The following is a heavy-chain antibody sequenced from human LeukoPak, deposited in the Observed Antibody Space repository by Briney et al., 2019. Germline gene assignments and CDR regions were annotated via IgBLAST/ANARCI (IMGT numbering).Heavy chain of an antibody. V-gene: IGHV3-30*02. CDR3: AKRSAESSGYFDY. D-gene: IGHD6-19*01. J-gene: IGHJ4*02. Sequence: GGSLRLSCAASGFTFSSYGMHWVRQAPGKGLEWVAFIRYDGSNKYYADSVKGRFTISRDNSRNMLYLQMNSLRAEDTAVYYCAKRSAESSGYFDYWDQGTLVTVSS. CDR2: IRYDGSNK. CDR1: GFTFSSYG.